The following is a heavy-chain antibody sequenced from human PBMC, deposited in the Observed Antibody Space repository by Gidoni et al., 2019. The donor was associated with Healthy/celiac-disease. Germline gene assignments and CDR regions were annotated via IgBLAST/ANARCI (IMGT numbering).Heavy chain of an antibody. CDR3: ARDHRYGSSSRGAFDY. CDR1: GFTFSDYY. D-gene: IGHD6-6*01. CDR2: ISSSSSYT. Sequence: QVQLVESGGGLVKPGGSLRLSCAASGFTFSDYYMSWIRQAPGQGLEWVSYISSSSSYTNYADSVKGRFTISRDNAKNSLYLQMNSLRDEDTAVYYGARDHRYGSSSRGAFDYWGQGTLVTVSS. V-gene: IGHV3-11*06. J-gene: IGHJ4*02.